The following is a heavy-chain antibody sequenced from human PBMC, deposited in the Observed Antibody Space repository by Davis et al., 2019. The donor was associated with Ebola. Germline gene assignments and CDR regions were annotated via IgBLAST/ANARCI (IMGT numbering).Heavy chain of an antibody. Sequence: GESLKISCAASGFTFSSYSMNWVRQAPGKGLEWVSSISSSSSTIYYADSVKGRFTISRDNAKNSLYLQMNSLRAEDTAVYYCVRARLGGYYYMDVWGKGTTVTVSS. J-gene: IGHJ6*03. CDR2: ISSSSSTI. D-gene: IGHD3-9*01. V-gene: IGHV3-48*04. CDR3: VRARLGGYYYMDV. CDR1: GFTFSSYS.